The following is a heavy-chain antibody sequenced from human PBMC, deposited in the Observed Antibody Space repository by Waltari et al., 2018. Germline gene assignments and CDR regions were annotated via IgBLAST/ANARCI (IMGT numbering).Heavy chain of an antibody. J-gene: IGHJ3*02. CDR3: ARDLIVVVPAASVQDAFDI. V-gene: IGHV1-2*02. CDR2: VNPNRGGT. CDR1: GYTFTGYY. Sequence: QVQLVQSGAEVKKPGASVKVSCKASGYTFTGYYMHWVRQAPGQGLEWMGWVNPNRGGTNYAQKFKGRVTMTRDTSISTAYMELSRLRSDDTAVYYCARDLIVVVPAASVQDAFDIWGQGTMVTVSS. D-gene: IGHD2-2*01.